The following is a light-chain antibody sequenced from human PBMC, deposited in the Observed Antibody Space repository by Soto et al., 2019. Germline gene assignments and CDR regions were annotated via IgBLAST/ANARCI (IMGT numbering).Light chain of an antibody. Sequence: DIVLTHSPGTLSLSPGDRATLSCRASQSVSSSYFAWYQQRFGQAPRLLIYAASSRAAGIPDRLSGSGSGTDFTLTISRLEPEDFAVYYCQQYGSSSWTFGQGTKV. V-gene: IGKV3-20*01. CDR2: AAS. CDR3: QQYGSSSWT. CDR1: QSVSSSY. J-gene: IGKJ1*01.